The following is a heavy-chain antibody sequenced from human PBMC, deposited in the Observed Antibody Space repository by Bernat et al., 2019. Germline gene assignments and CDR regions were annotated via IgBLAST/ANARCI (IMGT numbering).Heavy chain of an antibody. CDR1: GFTFNSYA. Sequence: EVQLLESGGGLVQPGGSLRLSCAASGFTFNSYAMSWVRQAPGKGLEWVSTISGSGGGTYYADSVRGRFTISRDNSKNTLYLQMNSLRAEDTARYYCAKGGAGVPIDYWGQGTLVTVSS. J-gene: IGHJ4*02. V-gene: IGHV3-23*01. CDR3: AKGGAGVPIDY. D-gene: IGHD3-16*01. CDR2: ISGSGGGT.